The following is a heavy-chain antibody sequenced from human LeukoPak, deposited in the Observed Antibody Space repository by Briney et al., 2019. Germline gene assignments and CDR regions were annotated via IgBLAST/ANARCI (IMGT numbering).Heavy chain of an antibody. CDR2: IYHDGST. D-gene: IGHD3-16*01. CDR3: ARASRDWGTGGYFDS. V-gene: IGHV4-4*02. CDR1: GDSMSGTNW. Sequence: SGTLSLTCAVSGDSMSGTNWWSWVRQSPGKGLEWIGEIYHDGSTNYNPSLQSRVSISVDRSKRQFSLRLTSVTAADTAMYYCARASRDWGTGGYFDSWGQGALVTVSS. J-gene: IGHJ4*02.